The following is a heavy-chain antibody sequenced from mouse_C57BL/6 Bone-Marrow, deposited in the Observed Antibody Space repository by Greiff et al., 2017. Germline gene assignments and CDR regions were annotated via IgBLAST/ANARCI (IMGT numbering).Heavy chain of an antibody. Sequence: VQLVESGPGLVAPSQSLSITCTVSGFSFTSSGVSWVRPPPGKGLEWLGVICGDGSTNYHSALISRLSISKDNSKSQVFLKLNRLQTDDTATYYCAKCGGYYYFDYWGQGTTLTVSS. CDR1: GFSFTSSG. J-gene: IGHJ2*01. V-gene: IGHV2-3*01. D-gene: IGHD2-3*01. CDR2: ICGDGST. CDR3: AKCGGYYYFDY.